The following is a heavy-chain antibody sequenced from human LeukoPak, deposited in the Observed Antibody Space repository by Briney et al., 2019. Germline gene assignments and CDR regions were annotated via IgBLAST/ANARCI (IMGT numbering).Heavy chain of an antibody. D-gene: IGHD3-3*01. V-gene: IGHV3-69-1*01. J-gene: IGHJ4*02. CDR3: GRGSGGILEWLFSN. Sequence: GGSLRLSCAASGFTFSTYNMIWFRQAPGTGPEWVSAISSSSNTYYSDSVKGRFTISRDNAKNSLYLQMNSLRAEDTAVYYCGRGSGGILEWLFSNWGQGTLVTVSS. CDR2: ISSSSNT. CDR1: GFTFSTYN.